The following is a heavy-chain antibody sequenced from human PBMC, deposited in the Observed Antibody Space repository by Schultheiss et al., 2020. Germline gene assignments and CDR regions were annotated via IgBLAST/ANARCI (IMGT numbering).Heavy chain of an antibody. D-gene: IGHD3-22*01. CDR2: IRSKAYGGTT. Sequence: GESLKISCTASGFTFGDYAMSWFRQAPGKGLEWVGFIRSKAYGGTTDYAAPVKGRFTISRDDSKNTLYLQMNSLKTEDTAVYYCTTVLHYYDSSGYYYDAFDIWGQGTMVTGSS. CDR1: GFTFGDYA. J-gene: IGHJ3*02. CDR3: TTVLHYYDSSGYYYDAFDI. V-gene: IGHV3-49*03.